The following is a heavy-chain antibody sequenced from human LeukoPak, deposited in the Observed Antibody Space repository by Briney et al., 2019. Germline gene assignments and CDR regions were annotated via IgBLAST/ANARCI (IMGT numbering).Heavy chain of an antibody. D-gene: IGHD3-3*01. V-gene: IGHV3-21*01. Sequence: KPGGSLRLSCAASGFTFSSYSMNWVRQAPGEGLEWVSSISSSSYIYYADSVKGRFTISRDNAKNSLYLQMNSLRAEDTAVYYCAREDITIFGGALGWGQGTLVTVSS. CDR2: ISSSSYI. CDR3: AREDITIFGGALG. CDR1: GFTFSSYS. J-gene: IGHJ4*02.